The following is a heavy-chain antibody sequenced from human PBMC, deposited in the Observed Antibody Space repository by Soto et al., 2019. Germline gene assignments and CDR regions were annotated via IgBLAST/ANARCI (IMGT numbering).Heavy chain of an antibody. Sequence: QVQLVESGGGVVQPGRSLRLSCAASGFTFSSYGMHWVRQAPGKGLEWVAVISYDGSNKYYADSVKGRFTISRDNSKNTLYLQMNSLRAEDTAVYYCAKDGEYDYYMDVWGKGTTVTVSS. V-gene: IGHV3-30*18. CDR1: GFTFSSYG. CDR2: ISYDGSNK. J-gene: IGHJ6*03. CDR3: AKDGEYDYYMDV. D-gene: IGHD3-10*01.